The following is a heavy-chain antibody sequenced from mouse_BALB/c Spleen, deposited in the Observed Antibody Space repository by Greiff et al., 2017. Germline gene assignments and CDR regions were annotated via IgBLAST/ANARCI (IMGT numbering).Heavy chain of an antibody. CDR1: GYSITSGYS. CDR3: ANWDPHRYFDG. J-gene: IGHJ1*01. V-gene: IGHV3-1*02. D-gene: IGHD4-1*01. CDR2: IHYSGST. Sequence: DVQLQESGPDLVKPSQSLSLTCPVTGYSITSGYSWHWIRQFPGNKLEWMGYIHYSGSTNYNPSLKSRISITRDTSTNQFFLQLNSVTTEDTATYYGANWDPHRYFDGWGAGTTVTVSS.